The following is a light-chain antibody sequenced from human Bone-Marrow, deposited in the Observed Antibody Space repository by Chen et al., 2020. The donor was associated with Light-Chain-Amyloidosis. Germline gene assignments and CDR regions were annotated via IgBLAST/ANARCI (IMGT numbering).Light chain of an antibody. CDR3: QSADSSGTYEVI. V-gene: IGLV3-25*03. CDR2: RDT. CDR1: DLPTKY. J-gene: IGLJ2*01. Sequence: SYELTQPPSVSVSPGQTARITCSGDDLPTKYAYWYQQKPGQAPVLVIHRDTERPSGISERFYGSSSGTTATLTISGVQAEDEAYYHCQSADSSGTYEVIFGGGTKLTVL.